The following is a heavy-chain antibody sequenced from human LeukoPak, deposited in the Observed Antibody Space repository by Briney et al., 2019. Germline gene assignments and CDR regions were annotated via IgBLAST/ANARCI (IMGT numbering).Heavy chain of an antibody. J-gene: IGHJ6*02. CDR1: GFTFSSYW. CDR3: ARDSSYYGMDV. CDR2: IKQDGSEK. Sequence: GGSLRLSCAASGFTFSSYWMSWVRQAPGKGLEWVANIKQDGSEKYYVDSVKGQFTVSRDNAKNSLYLQMNSLRAEDTAVYYCARDSSYYGMDVWGQGTTVTVSS. V-gene: IGHV3-7*01.